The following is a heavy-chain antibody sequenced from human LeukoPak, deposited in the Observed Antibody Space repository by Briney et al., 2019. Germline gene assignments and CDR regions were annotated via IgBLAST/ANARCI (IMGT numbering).Heavy chain of an antibody. J-gene: IGHJ4*02. Sequence: GGSLRLSCAASGFTVSSNYMSWVRQAPGKGLEWVSVIYSGGSTYYADSVKGRFTISRDNSKNTLYLQMNSLRAEDTAVYYCVRGQWLVPFDYWGQGTLVTVSS. CDR3: VRGQWLVPFDY. CDR1: GFTVSSNY. D-gene: IGHD6-19*01. CDR2: IYSGGST. V-gene: IGHV3-53*05.